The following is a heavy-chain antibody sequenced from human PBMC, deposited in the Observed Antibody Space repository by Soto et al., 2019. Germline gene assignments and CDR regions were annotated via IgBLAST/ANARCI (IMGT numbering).Heavy chain of an antibody. D-gene: IGHD6-19*01. CDR1: GDSVSSNSAA. J-gene: IGHJ3*02. CDR2: TYYRSKWYN. CDR3: ARDYAPSVAVAGPGDYDAFDI. Sequence: PSQTLSLTFAISGDSVSSNSAAWNWIRQSPSRGLEWLGRTYYRSKWYNDYAVSVKSRITINPDTSKNQFSLQLNSVTPEDTAVYYCARDYAPSVAVAGPGDYDAFDIWGQGTMVTVSS. V-gene: IGHV6-1*01.